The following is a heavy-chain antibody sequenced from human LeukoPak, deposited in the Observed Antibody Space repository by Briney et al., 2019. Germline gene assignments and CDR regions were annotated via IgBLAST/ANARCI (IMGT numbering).Heavy chain of an antibody. V-gene: IGHV1-2*02. CDR1: GYTFTGYY. Sequence: GASVKVSCKASGYTFTGYYMHWVRQAPGQGLEWMGWINPNSGGTNYAQKFQGRVTMTRDTSISTAYMELSRLRSDDTAVYYCARPMVPYYYYYGMDVWGQGTTVTVSS. CDR2: INPNSGGT. D-gene: IGHD6-13*01. CDR3: ARPMVPYYYYYGMDV. J-gene: IGHJ6*02.